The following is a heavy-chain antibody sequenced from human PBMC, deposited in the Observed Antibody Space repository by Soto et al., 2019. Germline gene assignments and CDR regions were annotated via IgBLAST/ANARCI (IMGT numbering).Heavy chain of an antibody. CDR1: GDSISSTNYY. CDR3: ARPRGRCELHSAFDI. CDR2: SYYGGRT. J-gene: IGHJ3*02. Sequence: QLQLQESGPGLVRPSETLSLTCTVSGDSISSTNYYWSLIRQPPGKGLEWIGSSYYGGRTYYNPSLKSRVTMSVDASKNQLSLRLSSVTAADTAVYYCARPRGRCELHSAFDIWGQGTMVTVSS. D-gene: IGHD3-10*01. V-gene: IGHV4-39*01.